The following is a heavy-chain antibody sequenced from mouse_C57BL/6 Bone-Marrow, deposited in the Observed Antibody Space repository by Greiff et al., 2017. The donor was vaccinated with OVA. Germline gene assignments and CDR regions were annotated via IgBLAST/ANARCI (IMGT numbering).Heavy chain of an antibody. CDR2: VSNLAYSI. CDR1: GFTFSDYG. D-gene: IGHD1-1*01. J-gene: IGHJ1*03. Sequence: EVQGVESGGGLVQPGGSLKLSCAASGFTFSDYGMAWVRQAPRKGPAWVAFVSNLAYSIYYADTVTGRFTISRENAKNTLYLEMSSLRSEDTAMYYCARFPYYYGSSMSYWYFDVWGTGTTVTVSS. V-gene: IGHV5-15*01. CDR3: ARFPYYYGSSMSYWYFDV.